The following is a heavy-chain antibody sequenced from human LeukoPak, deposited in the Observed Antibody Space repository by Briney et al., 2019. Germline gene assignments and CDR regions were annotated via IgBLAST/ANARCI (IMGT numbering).Heavy chain of an antibody. CDR2: IDHSGST. CDR3: ARHGRRMVRGNYYFDY. J-gene: IGHJ4*02. CDR1: GGSFSSYY. Sequence: SETLSLTCTVSGGSFSSYYWTWIRQPPGKGLEWIGYIDHSGSTNYNPSLKSRVTISVDTSKNQFSLKLTSVTAADTAVYYCARHGRRMVRGNYYFDYWGQGTLVTVSS. D-gene: IGHD3-10*01. V-gene: IGHV4-59*08.